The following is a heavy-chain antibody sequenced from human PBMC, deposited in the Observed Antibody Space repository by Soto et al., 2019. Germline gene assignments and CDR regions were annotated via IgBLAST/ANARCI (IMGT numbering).Heavy chain of an antibody. Sequence: SETLSLTCSVSGGSVSDKTYYWSWIRQPPGKRLEWIGYVYYIGTTNYNPSLKSRVTISVDLSENRFSLRLSSVTTADTALYYCARTTAVPNTLRSRYFFDYWGQGTLVTVSS. CDR2: VYYIGTT. D-gene: IGHD4-17*01. V-gene: IGHV4-61*01. J-gene: IGHJ4*02. CDR1: GGSVSDKTYY. CDR3: ARTTAVPNTLRSRYFFDY.